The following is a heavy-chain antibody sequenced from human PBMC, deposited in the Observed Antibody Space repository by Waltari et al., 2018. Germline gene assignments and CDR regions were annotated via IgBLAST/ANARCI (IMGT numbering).Heavy chain of an antibody. CDR3: ARRGRTYYYGSGTPNWAHNWFDP. CDR1: GGSFSGYY. V-gene: IGHV4-34*01. Sequence: QVQLQQWGAGLLKPSETLSLTCAVYGGSFSGYYWSCIRQPPGKGLEWIGEINHSGSTNYNPSLKSRVTISVDTSKNQFSLKLSSVTAADTAVYYCARRGRTYYYGSGTPNWAHNWFDPWGQGTLVTVSS. CDR2: INHSGST. D-gene: IGHD3-10*01. J-gene: IGHJ5*02.